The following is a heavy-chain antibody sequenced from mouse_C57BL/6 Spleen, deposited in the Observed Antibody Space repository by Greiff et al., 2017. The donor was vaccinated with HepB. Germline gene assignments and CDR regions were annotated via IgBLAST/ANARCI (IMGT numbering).Heavy chain of an antibody. D-gene: IGHD1-1*01. CDR1: GYTFTSYW. J-gene: IGHJ4*01. CDR3: AREGDYGSSYPYAMDY. Sequence: VKLQQPGAELVKPGASVKLSCKASGYTFTSYWMHWVKQRPGQGLEWIGMIHPNSGSTNYNEKFKSKATLTVDKSSSTAYMQLSSLTSEDSAVYYCAREGDYGSSYPYAMDYWGQGTSVTVSS. CDR2: IHPNSGST. V-gene: IGHV1-64*01.